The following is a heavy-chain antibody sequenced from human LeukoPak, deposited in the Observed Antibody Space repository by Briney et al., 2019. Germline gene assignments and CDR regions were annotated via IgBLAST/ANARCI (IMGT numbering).Heavy chain of an antibody. D-gene: IGHD3-10*01. CDR2: ISGNGGST. CDR1: GFTFSSYA. V-gene: IGHV3-23*01. Sequence: GGSLRLSCAASGFTFSSYAMSWVRQAPGKGLEWVSAISGNGGSTYYADSLKGRFTISRDNSKNTLYLQMNSLRAEDTAVYYCAEDPFGEFSYYFDYWGQGTLVTVSS. J-gene: IGHJ4*02. CDR3: AEDPFGEFSYYFDY.